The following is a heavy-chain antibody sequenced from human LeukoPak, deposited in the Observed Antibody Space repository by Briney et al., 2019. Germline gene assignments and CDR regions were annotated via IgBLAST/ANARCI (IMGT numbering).Heavy chain of an antibody. D-gene: IGHD1-1*01. CDR2: ISSSSNYI. J-gene: IGHJ3*01. V-gene: IGHV3-21*01. CDR3: ARDGYNSANGIDV. CDR1: GFIFSSYN. Sequence: NAGGSLRLSCAASGFIFSSYNMNWVRQAPGKGLEWVSSISSSSNYIYYADSVKGRFTISRDNAKSSLSLQMNSLSADDTAVYYCARDGYNSANGIDVWGQGTMVTVSS.